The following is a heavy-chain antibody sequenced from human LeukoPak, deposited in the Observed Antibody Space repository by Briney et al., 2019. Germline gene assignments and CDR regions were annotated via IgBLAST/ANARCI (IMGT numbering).Heavy chain of an antibody. CDR3: AKDKPYCGGDWTCYYFDY. V-gene: IGHV3-23*01. J-gene: IGHJ4*02. Sequence: GGSLRLSCAASGFTFSSYVMSWVRQAPGKGLEWVSDISGSGGNTDYADSVKGRFTISRDNSKNTLYLQMNSLRAEDTAVYYCAKDKPYCGGDWTCYYFDYWGQGTLVTVSS. CDR2: ISGSGGNT. D-gene: IGHD2-21*02. CDR1: GFTFSSYV.